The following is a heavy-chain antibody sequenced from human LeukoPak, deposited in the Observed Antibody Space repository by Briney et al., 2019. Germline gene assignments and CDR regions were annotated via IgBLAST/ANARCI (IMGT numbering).Heavy chain of an antibody. V-gene: IGHV4-39*07. CDR3: ARGRSGYYYFDY. Sequence: SETLSLTCTVSGGSIGSSSYYWGWIRQPPGKGLEWIGSIYYSGSTYYNPSLKSRVTISVDTSKNQFSLKLGSVTAADTAVYYCARGRSGYYYFDYWGQGTLVTVSS. D-gene: IGHD3-3*01. J-gene: IGHJ4*02. CDR2: IYYSGST. CDR1: GGSIGSSSYY.